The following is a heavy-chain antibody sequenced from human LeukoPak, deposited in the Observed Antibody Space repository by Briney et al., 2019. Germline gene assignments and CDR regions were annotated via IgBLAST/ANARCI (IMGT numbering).Heavy chain of an antibody. V-gene: IGHV1-2*06. D-gene: IGHD2-2*01. Sequence: GASVKVSCKASGYTFTCYYMHWVRQAPGQGLEWMGRINPNSGGTNYAQKFQGRVTMTRDTSISTAYMELSRLRSDDTAVYYCAVETIVVVPAPSWGQGTLVTVSA. CDR2: INPNSGGT. CDR1: GYTFTCYY. J-gene: IGHJ5*02. CDR3: AVETIVVVPAPS.